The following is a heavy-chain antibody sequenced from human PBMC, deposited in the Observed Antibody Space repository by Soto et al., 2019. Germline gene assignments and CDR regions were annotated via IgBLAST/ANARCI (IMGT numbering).Heavy chain of an antibody. CDR1: GGSISRYF. D-gene: IGHD2-2*01. Sequence: WETLCLTCTVSGGSISRYFCPWIRQPPGKGLEYIGYIYDSGSTNYNPSLKSRVTISVDTSKNQFSLKLSSVTSADTALYYCARLGRYQMGIFDYWGQGTLVTVS. CDR3: ARLGRYQMGIFDY. CDR2: IYDSGST. V-gene: IGHV4-59*08. J-gene: IGHJ4*02.